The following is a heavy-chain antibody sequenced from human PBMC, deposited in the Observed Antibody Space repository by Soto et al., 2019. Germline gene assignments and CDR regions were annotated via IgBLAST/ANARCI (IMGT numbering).Heavy chain of an antibody. CDR3: ARDKIELSGYLHSYFDY. Sequence: GGSLRLSCAASGFTFSSYVMHWVRQAPGKGLEWVAVIWYDGSNKYYADSVKGRFTISRDNSKNTLYLQMNSLRAEDTAVYYCARDKIELSGYLHSYFDYWAQGTLVPVSS. CDR2: IWYDGSNK. D-gene: IGHD3-22*01. J-gene: IGHJ4*02. CDR1: GFTFSSYV. V-gene: IGHV3-33*01.